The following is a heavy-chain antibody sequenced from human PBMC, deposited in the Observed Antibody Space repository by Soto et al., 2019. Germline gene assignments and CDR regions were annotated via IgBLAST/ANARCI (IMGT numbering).Heavy chain of an antibody. J-gene: IGHJ4*02. CDR3: ASGLGYCSGGRCSLGYFDY. CDR2: IYYSGST. D-gene: IGHD2-15*01. CDR1: GGSVSSGSYY. V-gene: IGHV4-61*01. Sequence: QVQLQESGPGLVKPSETLSLTCTVSGGSVSSGSYYWSWIRQPPGKGLEWIGYIYYSGSTNYNPSLTTRVTISVDTSKNQSSLKLSSVTAADTAVYYCASGLGYCSGGRCSLGYFDYWGQGTLVTVSS.